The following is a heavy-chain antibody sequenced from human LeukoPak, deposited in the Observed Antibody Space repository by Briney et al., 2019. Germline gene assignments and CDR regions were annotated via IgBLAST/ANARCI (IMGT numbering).Heavy chain of an antibody. D-gene: IGHD3-3*01. CDR1: GGSISSGDYY. J-gene: IGHJ5*02. CDR3: ASTTIFGVVTDDNWFDP. V-gene: IGHV4-30-4*08. Sequence: SETLSLTCTFSGGSISSGDYYWSWIRQPPGKGLEWLGYIYYSGSTYYKPSLKSGVTISVDTSKNQCSLKLSSVTAADTAVYYCASTTIFGVVTDDNWFDPWGQGTLVTVSS. CDR2: IYYSGST.